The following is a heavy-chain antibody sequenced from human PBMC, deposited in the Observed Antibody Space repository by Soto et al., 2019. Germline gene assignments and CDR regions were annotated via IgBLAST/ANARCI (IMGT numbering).Heavy chain of an antibody. CDR3: AKVLRYFDWLLSY. CDR2: ISGSGGST. Sequence: SLRLSCAASGFTFSSYAMSWVRQAPGKGLEWVSAISGSGGSTYYADSVKGRFTISRDNSKNTLYLQMNSLRAEDTAVYYCAKVLRYFDWLLSYWGQGTLVTVSS. J-gene: IGHJ4*02. D-gene: IGHD3-9*01. V-gene: IGHV3-23*01. CDR1: GFTFSSYA.